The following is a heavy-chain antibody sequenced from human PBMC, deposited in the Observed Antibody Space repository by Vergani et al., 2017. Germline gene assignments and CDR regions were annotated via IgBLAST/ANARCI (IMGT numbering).Heavy chain of an antibody. CDR2: IYYDGSKK. CDR1: GFTFSTYA. CDR3: ARDLRLLYNQFDP. D-gene: IGHD1-14*01. Sequence: QVQLVESGGGVVQPGRSLRLSCTSSGFTFSTYAMHWVRQAPGKGLEWVAIIYYDGSKKYYADSVKGRFTISRDNSKSTMYLQMNSLRDEDTGVYYCARDLRLLYNQFDPWGQGTLVTVSS. V-gene: IGHV3-33*01. J-gene: IGHJ5*02.